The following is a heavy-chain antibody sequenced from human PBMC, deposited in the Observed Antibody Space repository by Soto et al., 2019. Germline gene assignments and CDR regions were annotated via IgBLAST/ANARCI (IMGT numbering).Heavy chain of an antibody. D-gene: IGHD2-15*01. J-gene: IGHJ5*02. V-gene: IGHV1-3*01. CDR1: GYTFTRYT. Sequence: GASVRVSCKASGYTFTRYTMNWVRQAPGKRLEWMGWINPDNGNTKSSQKFQDRVIITRDTSASTAYMDLSSLRSEDTAVYYCARGIATGQLDPWGQGTLVTVSS. CDR2: INPDNGNT. CDR3: ARGIATGQLDP.